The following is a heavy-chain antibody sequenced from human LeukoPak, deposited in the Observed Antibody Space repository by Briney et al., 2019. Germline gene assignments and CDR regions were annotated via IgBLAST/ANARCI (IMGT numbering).Heavy chain of an antibody. CDR1: GFTFSDHY. V-gene: IGHV3-72*01. D-gene: IGHD3-22*01. CDR2: TKNKANSYTT. CDR3: ARALDYYDSSGYYWGDAFDI. J-gene: IGHJ3*02. Sequence: GGSLRLSCAASGFTFSDHYMDWVRQAPGKGLEWVGRTKNKANSYTTEYAASVKGRFTISRDDSKNSLYLQMNSLKTEDTAVYYCARALDYYDSSGYYWGDAFDIWGQGTMVTVSS.